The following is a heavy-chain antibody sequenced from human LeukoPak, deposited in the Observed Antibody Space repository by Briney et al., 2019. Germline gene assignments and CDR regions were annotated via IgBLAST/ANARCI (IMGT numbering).Heavy chain of an antibody. D-gene: IGHD3-16*01. Sequence: GGSLRLSCAASGFSFNNYAMYWVRQAPGKGLEWVALISYDGGDKYYAESMKGRITISRDNAENTLYLQMDNLRPDDTAFYFCVKEGVEYSYSYGDYWGQGTLVTVSS. CDR2: ISYDGGDK. CDR3: VKEGVEYSYSYGDY. V-gene: IGHV3-30*18. J-gene: IGHJ4*02. CDR1: GFSFNNYA.